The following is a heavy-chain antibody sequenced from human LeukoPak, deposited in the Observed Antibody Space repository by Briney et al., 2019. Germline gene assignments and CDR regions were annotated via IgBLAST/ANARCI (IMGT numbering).Heavy chain of an antibody. J-gene: IGHJ4*02. CDR3: ARDMVVSSSWGNYAQDY. D-gene: IGHD2-15*01. V-gene: IGHV3-30*01. CDR1: GFTFSSYA. CDR2: ISYDGSNK. Sequence: GGSLRLSCAASGFTFSSYAMHWVRQAPGKGLEWVAVISYDGSNKYYADTVKGRFTISRDNSKNTLYLQMNSLRAEDTAVYYCARDMVVSSSWGNYAQDYWGQGTLVTVSS.